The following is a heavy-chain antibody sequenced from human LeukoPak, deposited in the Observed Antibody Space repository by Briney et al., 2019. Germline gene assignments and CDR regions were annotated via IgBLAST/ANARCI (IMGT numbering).Heavy chain of an antibody. V-gene: IGHV2-5*01. CDR1: GFSLSTSGVG. CDR2: IYWSDDK. CDR3: VHREGATLYGY. J-gene: IGHJ4*02. D-gene: IGHD1-26*01. Sequence: SGPTLVKPTQTLTLTCTFSGFSLSTSGVGVGWIRQPPGKALEWLALIYWSDDKRYSPSLKSRLTITKDTSKNQVVLTMTNMDPLDTATYYCVHREGATLYGYWGQGTLVTVSS.